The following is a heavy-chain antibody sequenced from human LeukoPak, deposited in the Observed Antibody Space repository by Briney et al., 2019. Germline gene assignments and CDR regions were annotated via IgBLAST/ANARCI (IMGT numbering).Heavy chain of an antibody. V-gene: IGHV1-2*02. CDR1: GYTFTGYY. CDR3: ARVPEWFGELLEHFDY. Sequence: ASVKVSCKASGYTFTGYYMHWVRQAPGQGLEWMGGINPNSGGTNYAQKFQGRVTVTRDTSISTAYMELSRLRSDDTAVYYCARVPEWFGELLEHFDYWGQGTLVTVSS. D-gene: IGHD3-10*01. CDR2: INPNSGGT. J-gene: IGHJ4*02.